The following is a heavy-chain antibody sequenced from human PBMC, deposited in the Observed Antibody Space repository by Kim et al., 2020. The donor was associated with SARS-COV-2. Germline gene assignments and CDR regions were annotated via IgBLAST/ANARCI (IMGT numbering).Heavy chain of an antibody. CDR3: ARDFSPRVRYFDWLLYGAFDI. V-gene: IGHV7-4-1*02. Sequence: ASVKVSCKASGYTFTSYAMNWVRQAPGQGLEWMGWINTNTGNPTYAQGFTGRFVFSLDTSVSTAYLQISSLKAEDTAVYYCARDFSPRVRYFDWLLYGAFDIWGQGTMVTVSS. D-gene: IGHD3-9*01. J-gene: IGHJ3*02. CDR2: INTNTGNP. CDR1: GYTFTSYA.